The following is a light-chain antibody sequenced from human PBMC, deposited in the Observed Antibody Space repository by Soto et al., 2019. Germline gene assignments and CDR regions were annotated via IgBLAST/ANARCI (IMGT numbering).Light chain of an antibody. CDR1: GANIGTYE. CDR2: HNF. Sequence: QSVLTQPPSVSGAPGQSVTLSCTGSGANIGTYEVHWYQQVPGIAPRLLIQHNFNRPSGVPDRFSGSKSGTSASLTITGLQAGDEAYYYCQSYDTFLSAVVFGGWTKLTVL. CDR3: QSYDTFLSAVV. J-gene: IGLJ2*01. V-gene: IGLV1-40*01.